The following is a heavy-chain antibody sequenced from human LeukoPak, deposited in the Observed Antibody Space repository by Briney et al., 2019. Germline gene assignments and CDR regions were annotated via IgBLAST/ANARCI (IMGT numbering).Heavy chain of an antibody. D-gene: IGHD1-1*01. CDR3: ARQGVPNYYYMDV. CDR2: IYPGDSDT. V-gene: IGHV5-51*01. J-gene: IGHJ6*03. CDR1: GYSFASYW. Sequence: GESLKISCKGSGYSFASYWIAWVRQMPGKGLEWMGIIYPGDSDTRYSPSFQGQVTISADKSISTAYLQWSSLKASDTAMYYCARQGVPNYYYMDVWGKGTTVTVSS.